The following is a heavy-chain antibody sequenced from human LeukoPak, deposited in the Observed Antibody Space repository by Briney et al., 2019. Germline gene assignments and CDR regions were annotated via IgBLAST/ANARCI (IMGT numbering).Heavy chain of an antibody. J-gene: IGHJ3*02. Sequence: ASVKVSCTASGYTFTGYYMHWVRQAPGQGLEWMGWINPNSGGTNYAQKFQGWVTMARDTSISTAYMELSRLRSDDTAVYYCARLSRFSGSYDAFDIWGQGTMVTVSS. CDR2: INPNSGGT. CDR1: GYTFTGYY. CDR3: ARLSRFSGSYDAFDI. D-gene: IGHD1-26*01. V-gene: IGHV1-2*04.